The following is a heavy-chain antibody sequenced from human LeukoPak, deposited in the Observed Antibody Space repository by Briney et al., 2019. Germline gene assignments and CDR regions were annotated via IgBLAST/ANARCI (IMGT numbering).Heavy chain of an antibody. CDR1: GYTFTGYY. CDR2: INPNSGGT. V-gene: IGHV1-2*02. J-gene: IGHJ4*02. Sequence: ASVKVSCKASGYTFTGYYMHWVRQAPGQGLEWMGWINPNSGGTNYAQKFQGRVTMTRDTSISTAYMELSRLRSDDTAVYYCARSSVWGGSGSYSPGFGYWGQGTLVTVSS. CDR3: ARSSVWGGSGSYSPGFGY. D-gene: IGHD3-10*01.